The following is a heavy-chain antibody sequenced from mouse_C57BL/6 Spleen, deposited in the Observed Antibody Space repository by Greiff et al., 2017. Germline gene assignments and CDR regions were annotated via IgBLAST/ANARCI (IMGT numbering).Heavy chain of an antibody. CDR2: IYPRDGST. J-gene: IGHJ3*01. Sequence: QVQLQQSGPELVKPGASVKLSCKASGYTFTSYDINWVKQRPGQGLEWIGWIYPRDGSTKYNEKFKGKATLTVDTSSRTAYMELHSLKSEDSAVYCGAREGDGSSYVAWVAYWGQGTLGTVSA. V-gene: IGHV1-85*01. CDR3: AREGDGSSYVAWVAY. CDR1: GYTFTSYD. D-gene: IGHD1-1*01.